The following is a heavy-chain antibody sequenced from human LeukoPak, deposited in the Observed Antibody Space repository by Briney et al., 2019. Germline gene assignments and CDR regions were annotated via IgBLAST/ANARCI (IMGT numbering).Heavy chain of an antibody. J-gene: IGHJ6*02. D-gene: IGHD6-19*01. CDR3: ASGGWYGVAGMDV. CDR1: GGSISSYY. CDR2: IYYSGST. Sequence: SETLSLTCTVSGGSISSYYWSWIRQPPGKGLEWIGYIYYSGSTNYNPSLKSRVTISVDTSKNQFSLKLSSVTAADTAVYCCASGGWYGVAGMDVWGQGTTVTVSS. V-gene: IGHV4-59*01.